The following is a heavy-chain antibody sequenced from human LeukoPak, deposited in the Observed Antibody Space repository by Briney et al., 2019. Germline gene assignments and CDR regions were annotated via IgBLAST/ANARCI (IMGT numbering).Heavy chain of an antibody. CDR2: ISSSSSYI. CDR3: ARDHQAAAVYDY. J-gene: IGHJ4*02. Sequence: TGGSLRLSCAASGFTFSSYSMNWVRQAPGKGLEWVSSISSSSSYIYYADSVKGRFTISRDNAKNSLYLQMNSLRAEDTAVYYCARDHQAAAVYDYWGQGTLVTVSS. CDR1: GFTFSSYS. V-gene: IGHV3-21*01. D-gene: IGHD6-13*01.